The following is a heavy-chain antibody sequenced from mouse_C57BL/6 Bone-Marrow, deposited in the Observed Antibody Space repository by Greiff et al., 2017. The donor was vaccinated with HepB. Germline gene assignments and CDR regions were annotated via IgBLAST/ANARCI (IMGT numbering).Heavy chain of an antibody. CDR1: GYTFTSYG. CDR3: ARAVYAYDSTWVDY. D-gene: IGHD2-2*01. V-gene: IGHV1-81*01. Sequence: QVQLQQSGAELARPGASVKLSCKASGYTFTSYGISWVKQRTGQGLEWIGEIYPRSGNTYYNEKFKGKATLTADKSSRTAYMERRSLTSEDSAVYFGARAVYAYDSTWVDYCGRGKLVAVSA. J-gene: IGHJ3*01. CDR2: IYPRSGNT.